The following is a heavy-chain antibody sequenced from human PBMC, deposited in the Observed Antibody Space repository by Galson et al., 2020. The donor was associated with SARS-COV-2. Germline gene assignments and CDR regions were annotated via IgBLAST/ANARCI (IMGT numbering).Heavy chain of an antibody. D-gene: IGHD2-21*02. Sequence: GESLKISCRGSGYSFSNHWVGWVRHMPGRGLEWMGIIFPDDSDTRYSPSFEGQVTISADKATNTAYLQWGSLRASDSAVYYCAKYGPNCGGDCQIDLWGQGTRVTVSS. CDR1: GYSFSNHW. CDR2: IFPDDSDT. CDR3: AKYGPNCGGDCQIDL. J-gene: IGHJ5*02. V-gene: IGHV5-51*01.